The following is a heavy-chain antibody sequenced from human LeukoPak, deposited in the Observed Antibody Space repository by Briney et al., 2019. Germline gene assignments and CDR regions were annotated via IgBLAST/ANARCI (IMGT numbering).Heavy chain of an antibody. CDR1: GFTFSSYA. V-gene: IGHV3-30-3*01. J-gene: IGHJ4*02. D-gene: IGHD6-13*01. Sequence: LPGRSLRLSCAASGFTFSSYAMHWVRQAPGKGLEWVAVISYDGSNKYYADSVKGRFTISRDNSKNTLYLQMNSLRAEDTAVYYCARGEDGYSSSHSFDYWGQGTLVTVSS. CDR3: ARGEDGYSSSHSFDY. CDR2: ISYDGSNK.